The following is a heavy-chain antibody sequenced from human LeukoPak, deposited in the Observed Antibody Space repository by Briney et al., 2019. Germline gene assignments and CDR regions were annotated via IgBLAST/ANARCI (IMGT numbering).Heavy chain of an antibody. D-gene: IGHD1-26*01. CDR1: GGSIRSSYYY. V-gene: IGHV4-39*07. Sequence: SGTLSLTCTVSGGSIRSSYYYWGWIRQPPGKGLEWIGSIYDSGSTYYNPSLKSRVTISVDTSKNQFSLKLSSVTAADTAVYYCARVSSGATTVDYWGQGTLVTVSS. J-gene: IGHJ4*02. CDR2: IYDSGST. CDR3: ARVSSGATTVDY.